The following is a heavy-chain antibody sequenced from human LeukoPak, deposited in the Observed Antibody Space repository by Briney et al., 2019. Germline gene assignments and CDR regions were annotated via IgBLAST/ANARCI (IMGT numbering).Heavy chain of an antibody. CDR2: IRYDGSNK. CDR3: AKDIEAAAAGGLDY. D-gene: IGHD6-13*01. V-gene: IGHV3-30*02. Sequence: PGGSLRLSCAASGFTFSSYGMHWVRQAPGKGLEWVAFIRYDGSNKYYADSVKGRFTISRDNSKNTLYLQMNSLRAEDTAVYYCAKDIEAAAAGGLDYWGQGTLVTVSS. CDR1: GFTFSSYG. J-gene: IGHJ4*02.